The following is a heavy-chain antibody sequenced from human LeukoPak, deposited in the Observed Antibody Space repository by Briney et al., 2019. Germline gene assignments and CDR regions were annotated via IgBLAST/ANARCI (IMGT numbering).Heavy chain of an antibody. D-gene: IGHD6-6*01. J-gene: IGHJ5*02. CDR2: IYNTGIT. Sequence: SETLSLTCTVSGDSISIYYWSWIRQPPGKGLEWIGSIYNTGITNYNPSLKSRLTISVDTSMNQFSLNLISVTAADTAVYYCARDRLAARPRGWFDPWGQGTLVTVSS. V-gene: IGHV4-59*01. CDR3: ARDRLAARPRGWFDP. CDR1: GDSISIYY.